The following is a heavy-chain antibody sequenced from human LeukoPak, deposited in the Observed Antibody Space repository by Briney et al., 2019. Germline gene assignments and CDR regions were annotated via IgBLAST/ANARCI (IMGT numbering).Heavy chain of an antibody. CDR3: ARNPDYYYGLDV. Sequence: TGGSLRLSCAASVFAFSSNNMIWVRQARWKGVEWISYISGNTRTIYYADSVKGRFTISRDNAKNSLYLQMASLRAEDTAVYYCARNPDYYYGLDVWGQGATVTVSS. CDR1: VFAFSSNN. CDR2: ISGNTRTI. J-gene: IGHJ6*02. V-gene: IGHV3-48*01.